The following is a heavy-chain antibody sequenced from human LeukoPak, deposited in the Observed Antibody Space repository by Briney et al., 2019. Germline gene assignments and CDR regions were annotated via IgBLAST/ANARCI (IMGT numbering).Heavy chain of an antibody. Sequence: PSETLSLTCAVYGGSFSGYYWSWIRQPPGKGLEWIGYIYYSGSTNYNPSLKSRVTISVDTSKNQFSLKLSSVTAADTAVYYCGRGQRAMYNWFDPWGQGTLVTVSS. D-gene: IGHD6-25*01. CDR2: IYYSGST. CDR3: GRGQRAMYNWFDP. V-gene: IGHV4-59*01. CDR1: GGSFSGYY. J-gene: IGHJ5*02.